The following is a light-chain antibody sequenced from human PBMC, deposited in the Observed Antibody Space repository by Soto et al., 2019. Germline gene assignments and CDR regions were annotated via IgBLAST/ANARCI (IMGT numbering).Light chain of an antibody. J-gene: IGLJ1*01. CDR3: SSFTTSHTYI. CDR2: EVT. V-gene: IGLV2-14*01. Sequence: QSALTQPASVSGSPGQSITISCTGTSGDIGGYNYVSWYQQHPGKAPKLLISEVTNRPSGVSNRFSGSKSGNTASLTISGLLAEDEADYYCSSFTTSHTYIFGTGTKLTVL. CDR1: SGDIGGYNY.